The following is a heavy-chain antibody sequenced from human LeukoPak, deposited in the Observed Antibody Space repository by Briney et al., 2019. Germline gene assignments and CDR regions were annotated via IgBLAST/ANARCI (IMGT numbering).Heavy chain of an antibody. CDR1: GDSVSSNTAA. CDR2: TFYRSKWYD. D-gene: IGHD6-19*01. J-gene: IGHJ3*02. CDR3: AREVAGTWAFDI. V-gene: IGHV6-1*01. Sequence: SQTLSLSCAISGDSVSSNTAAWNWIRQSPSRGLEWLGRTFYRSKWYDDYAPSVKSRITINPDTSKNQFSLHLNSATPEDAAVYYCAREVAGTWAFDIWGQGTMVTVS.